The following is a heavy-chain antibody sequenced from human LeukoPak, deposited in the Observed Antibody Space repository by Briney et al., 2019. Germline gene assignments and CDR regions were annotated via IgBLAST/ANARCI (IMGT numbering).Heavy chain of an antibody. Sequence: GGSLRLSCAASGFTFSIYAMSWVRQAPGKGLEWVSAISGSGGSTYYADSVKGRFTISRDNSKNTLYLQMNSLRAEDTAVYYCAKDRIAAAPPFTQPDYWGQGALVTVSS. J-gene: IGHJ4*02. CDR1: GFTFSIYA. V-gene: IGHV3-23*01. CDR3: AKDRIAAAPPFTQPDY. D-gene: IGHD6-13*01. CDR2: ISGSGGST.